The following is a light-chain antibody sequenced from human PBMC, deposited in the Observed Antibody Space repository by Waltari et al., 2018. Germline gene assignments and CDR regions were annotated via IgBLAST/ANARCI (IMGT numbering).Light chain of an antibody. CDR1: PSLLHSNGYNY. CDR3: MQALQTPRFT. V-gene: IGKV2-28*01. J-gene: IGKJ3*01. CDR2: LGS. Sequence: DIVMTQSPLSLPVTPAEPASISCRSTPSLLHSNGYNYLDWYQQKPGQSPQLLIYLGSNRASGVPDRFSGSGSGTDFTLKISRVEAEDVGVYYCMQALQTPRFTFGPGTKVDIK.